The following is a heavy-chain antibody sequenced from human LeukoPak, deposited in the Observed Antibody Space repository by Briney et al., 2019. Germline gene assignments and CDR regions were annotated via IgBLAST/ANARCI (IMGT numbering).Heavy chain of an antibody. V-gene: IGHV3-23*01. CDR1: GFTFSTYG. J-gene: IGHJ4*02. D-gene: IGHD6-6*01. CDR2: ISGSGETT. Sequence: PGGSLRLSCAASGFTFSTYGMNWVRQAPGKGLEWVSGISGSGETTYSADSVKGRFTISRDNSKNTLYLQMNSLRAEDTAVYYCAKTLRSIWQKFFDYWGQGTLVTVSS. CDR3: AKTLRSIWQKFFDY.